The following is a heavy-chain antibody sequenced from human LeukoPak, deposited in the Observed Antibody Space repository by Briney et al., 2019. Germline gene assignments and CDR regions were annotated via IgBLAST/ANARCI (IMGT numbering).Heavy chain of an antibody. Sequence: GGSLRLSCAASGFTFSSYGMHWVRQAPGKGLEWVAVISYDGSNKYYADSVKGRFTISRDNSKNTLYLQMNSLRAEDTAVYYCARALGWGYVGEYYFDYWGQGTLVTVSS. V-gene: IGHV3-30*03. CDR3: ARALGWGYVGEYYFDY. J-gene: IGHJ4*02. D-gene: IGHD5-18*01. CDR2: ISYDGSNK. CDR1: GFTFSSYG.